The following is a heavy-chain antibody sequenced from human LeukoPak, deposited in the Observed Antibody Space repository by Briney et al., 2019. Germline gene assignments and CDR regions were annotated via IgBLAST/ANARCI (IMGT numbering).Heavy chain of an antibody. V-gene: IGHV3-48*01. CDR2: ISSSSSTI. Sequence: GGSLRLSCAASGFTFSSYSMNWVRQAPGKGLEWVSYISSSSSTIYYADSVKGRFTISRDNAKNSLYLQMNSLRAEDTAVYYCARESGGYSLGYWGQGTLVTVPS. CDR3: ARESGGYSLGY. D-gene: IGHD5-18*01. J-gene: IGHJ4*02. CDR1: GFTFSSYS.